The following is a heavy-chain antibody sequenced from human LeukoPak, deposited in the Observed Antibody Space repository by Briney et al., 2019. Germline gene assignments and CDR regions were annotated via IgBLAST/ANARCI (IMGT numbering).Heavy chain of an antibody. CDR2: IYYSGST. CDR3: ARRHEYSSSSDY. V-gene: IGHV4-39*01. CDR1: GGSISSSSYY. Sequence: SETLSFTCTVSGGSISSSSYYWGWIRQPPGKGLGWNGSIYYSGSTYYNPSLKTRVTISVDTSKNQFFLRLSSVTAADQDGSYCARRHEYSSSSDYWGQGTLVTVSS. J-gene: IGHJ4*02. D-gene: IGHD6-6*01.